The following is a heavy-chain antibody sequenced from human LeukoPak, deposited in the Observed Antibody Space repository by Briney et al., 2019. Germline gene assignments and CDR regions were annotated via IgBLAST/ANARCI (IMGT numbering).Heavy chain of an antibody. J-gene: IGHJ6*02. CDR1: GFTFSSYA. Sequence: AGGSLRLSCAASGFTFSSYAMSWVRQAPGKGLEWVSAISGSGGSTYYADSVKGRFTISRDNSKNTLYLQMNSLRAEDTAVYYCAKRYSYGRTYYYYGMDVWGQGTTVTVSS. D-gene: IGHD5-18*01. CDR2: ISGSGGST. CDR3: AKRYSYGRTYYYYGMDV. V-gene: IGHV3-23*01.